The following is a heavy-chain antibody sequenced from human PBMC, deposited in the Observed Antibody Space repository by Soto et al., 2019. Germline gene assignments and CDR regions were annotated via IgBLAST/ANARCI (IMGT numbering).Heavy chain of an antibody. J-gene: IGHJ6*02. D-gene: IGHD3-3*01. CDR1: GGSFSGYY. CDR3: ARESDMNDFWSGYSRYGMDV. CDR2: INHSGST. Sequence: SETLSLTCAVYGGSFSGYYWNWIRQPPGKGLEWIGEINHSGSTNYNPSLKSRVTISVDTSKNQFSLKLSSVTAADTAVYYCARESDMNDFWSGYSRYGMDVWGQGTTVTAP. V-gene: IGHV4-34*01.